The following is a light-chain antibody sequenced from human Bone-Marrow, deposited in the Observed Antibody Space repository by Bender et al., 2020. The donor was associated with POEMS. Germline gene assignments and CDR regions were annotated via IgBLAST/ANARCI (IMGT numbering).Light chain of an antibody. CDR1: VLAKKY. J-gene: IGLJ3*02. Sequence: SYELTQPSSVSVSPGQTARITCSGDVLAKKYARWFQQKPGQAPVLVIYKDSERPSGIPERISGSSSGTTATLTISGAQVEDEADYYCYSVADNILMFGGGTKLTVL. V-gene: IGLV3-27*01. CDR2: KDS. CDR3: YSVADNILM.